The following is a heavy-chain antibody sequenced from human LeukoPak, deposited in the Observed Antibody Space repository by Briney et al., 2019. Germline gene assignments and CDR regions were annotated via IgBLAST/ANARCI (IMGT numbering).Heavy chain of an antibody. J-gene: IGHJ4*02. D-gene: IGHD6-19*01. CDR1: GFTLSSHW. Sequence: PGGSLRFSCAASGFTLSSHWMSWVRQAPGKGLEWVADIKQDGSEQYYVDSVRGRFTISRDNAKNSLYLQMNSLRAEDTAIYYCARESAGGPDYWGQGTLVTVSS. V-gene: IGHV3-7*05. CDR2: IKQDGSEQ. CDR3: ARESAGGPDY.